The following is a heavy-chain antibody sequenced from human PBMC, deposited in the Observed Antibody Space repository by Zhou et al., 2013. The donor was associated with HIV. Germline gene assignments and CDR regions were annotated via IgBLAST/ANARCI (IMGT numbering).Heavy chain of an antibody. J-gene: IGHJ6*03. V-gene: IGHV1-69*05. Sequence: QVQLVQSGAEVKNPGSSVRVSCKASGGTFRNYGVSWVRQVPGQGLEWMGGIIPMFIRPNYAQRFQGRVTITMDASTTTAYMELSSLTSEDTAVYYCTRSRYTTSWSIGRQVGHYYCMDVWGKGTSVTVSS. CDR3: TRSRYTTSWSIGRQVGHYYCMDV. D-gene: IGHD6-13*01. CDR1: GGTFRNYG. CDR2: IIPMFIRP.